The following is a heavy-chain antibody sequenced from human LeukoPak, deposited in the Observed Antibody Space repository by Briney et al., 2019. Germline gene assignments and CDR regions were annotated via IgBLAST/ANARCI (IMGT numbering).Heavy chain of an antibody. D-gene: IGHD6-19*01. J-gene: IGHJ3*02. CDR1: GDSVSSSTAT. V-gene: IGHV6-1*01. Sequence: SQALSLTCAISGDSVSSSTATWNWIRQSPSRGLEWLVRTYFRSKWYNDYAVSVKSRITINPDTSKNQLSLQLNSVTPEDTAVYYCARMYSSGQAFDIWGQGKMVSVSS. CDR3: ARMYSSGQAFDI. CDR2: TYFRSKWYN.